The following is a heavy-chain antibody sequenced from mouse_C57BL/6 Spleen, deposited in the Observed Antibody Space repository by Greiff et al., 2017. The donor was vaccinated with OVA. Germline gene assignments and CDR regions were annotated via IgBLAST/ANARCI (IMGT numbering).Heavy chain of an antibody. Sequence: EVKLVESGGGLVKPGGSLKLSCAASGFTFSDYGMHWVRQAPEKGLEWVAYISSGSSTIYYADTVKGRFTISRDNAKNTLFLQMTSLRSEDTAMYYCAREAIYYDYGAYFDYWGQGTTLTVSS. CDR3: AREAIYYDYGAYFDY. V-gene: IGHV5-17*01. J-gene: IGHJ2*01. CDR2: ISSGSSTI. CDR1: GFTFSDYG. D-gene: IGHD2-4*01.